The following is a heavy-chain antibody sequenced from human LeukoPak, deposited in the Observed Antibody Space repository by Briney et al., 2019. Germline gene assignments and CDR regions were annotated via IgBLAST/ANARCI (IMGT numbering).Heavy chain of an antibody. Sequence: GASVKVSCKASGYTFTSYDINWVRQATGQGLEWMGWMNPNSGNTGYAQKFQGRVTMTRDTSISTAYMELSRLRSDDTAVYYCARGDYYDSSGYYHDAFDIWGQGTMVTVSS. J-gene: IGHJ3*02. V-gene: IGHV1-8*01. D-gene: IGHD3-22*01. CDR3: ARGDYYDSSGYYHDAFDI. CDR1: GYTFTSYD. CDR2: MNPNSGNT.